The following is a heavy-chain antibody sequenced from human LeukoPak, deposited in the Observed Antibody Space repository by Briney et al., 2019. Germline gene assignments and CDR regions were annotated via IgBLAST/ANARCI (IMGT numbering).Heavy chain of an antibody. Sequence: HPGRSLRLSCAASGFTFDDYAMHWVRQAPGKGLEWVSGISWNSGSIGYADSVKGRFTISRDNAKNSLHLQMNSLRAEDMALYYCAKGDSSSWYPYFDYWGRGTLVTVSS. CDR2: ISWNSGSI. J-gene: IGHJ4*02. D-gene: IGHD6-13*01. V-gene: IGHV3-9*03. CDR1: GFTFDDYA. CDR3: AKGDSSSWYPYFDY.